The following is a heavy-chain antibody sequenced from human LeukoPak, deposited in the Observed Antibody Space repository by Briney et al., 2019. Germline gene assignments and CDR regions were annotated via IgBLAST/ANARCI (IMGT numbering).Heavy chain of an antibody. Sequence: ASVKVSCKASGYTFTSYDINWVRQATGQGLEWMGWMNPNSGNTGYAQKFQGRVTMTRNTSISTAYMELSSLRSEDTAVYYCARGVYCSSTSCYLNYYYYMDVWGKGTTVTISS. CDR1: GYTFTSYD. CDR2: MNPNSGNT. D-gene: IGHD2-2*01. V-gene: IGHV1-8*01. CDR3: ARGVYCSSTSCYLNYYYYMDV. J-gene: IGHJ6*03.